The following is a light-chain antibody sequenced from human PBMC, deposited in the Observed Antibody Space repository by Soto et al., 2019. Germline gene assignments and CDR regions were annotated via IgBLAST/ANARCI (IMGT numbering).Light chain of an antibody. CDR1: ESVRNTY. CDR2: GAS. Sequence: EVVLTQSPGTLSLSPGERATLSCRASESVRNTYLAWYQQKFGQAPRLLIYGASTRATGIPERFSGSGSGTDFTLTISRLDPEDFAVYYCQQYGSTPLTFGQGTKVDIK. J-gene: IGKJ1*01. CDR3: QQYGSTPLT. V-gene: IGKV3-20*01.